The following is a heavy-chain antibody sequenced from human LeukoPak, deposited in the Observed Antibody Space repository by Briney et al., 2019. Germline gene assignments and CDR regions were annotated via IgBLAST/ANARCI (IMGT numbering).Heavy chain of an antibody. Sequence: ASVKVSCKASGYTFTSCDINWVRQATGQGLEWMGWMNPNSGNTGYGQSFHGRITMTRDISIGKAYMELSNLTSEDTAIYYCTRGSSGRRDNWGQGTLVTVSA. CDR1: GYTFTSCD. V-gene: IGHV1-8*01. D-gene: IGHD6-19*01. CDR3: TRGSSGRRDN. CDR2: MNPNSGNT. J-gene: IGHJ4*02.